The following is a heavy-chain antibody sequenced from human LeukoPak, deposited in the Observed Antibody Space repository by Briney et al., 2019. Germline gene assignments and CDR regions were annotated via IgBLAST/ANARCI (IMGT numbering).Heavy chain of an antibody. CDR2: ISGSGTAT. D-gene: IGHD3-16*01. J-gene: IGHJ4*02. V-gene: IGHV3-23*01. CDR1: GFTFSSYA. CDR3: AREPPGGGFDY. Sequence: PGGSLRLSCAASGFTFSSYAMSWVRQAPGKGLVWISTISGSGTATHYADSVKGRFTISRDNSKNTLYLQMNSLRAEDTAVYYCAREPPGGGFDYWGQGTLVTVSS.